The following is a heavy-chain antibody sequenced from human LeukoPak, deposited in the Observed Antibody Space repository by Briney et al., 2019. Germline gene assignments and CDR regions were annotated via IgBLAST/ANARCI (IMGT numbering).Heavy chain of an antibody. CDR3: TRGGDYYDRNFQH. D-gene: IGHD3-22*01. CDR1: GFTFCDYA. Sequence: PGRSLRLSCTASGFTFCDYAMSWFRQAPGKGLEWVGFIRSKAYGGTTEYAASVKGRFTMSRDDSKSIGYLQMDSLKTEDTAVYYCTRGGDYYDRNFQHWGQGTLVTVSS. J-gene: IGHJ1*01. CDR2: IRSKAYGGTT. V-gene: IGHV3-49*03.